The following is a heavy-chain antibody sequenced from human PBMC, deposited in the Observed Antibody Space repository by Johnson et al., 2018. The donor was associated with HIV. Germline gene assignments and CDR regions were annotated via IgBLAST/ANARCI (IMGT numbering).Heavy chain of an antibody. D-gene: IGHD2-21*01. V-gene: IGHV3-7*01. CDR3: VCLRVSLSAFDI. J-gene: IGHJ3*02. CDR2: IKQDGSEK. Sequence: EVQLVESGGGVVQPGRSLRLSCAASGFTFSSYWMSWVRQAPGKGLEWVANIKQDGSEKYYVDSVKGRFTISRDNAKNSLYLQMNSLRAEDTAVYYCVCLRVSLSAFDIWGQGTMVTVSS. CDR1: GFTFSSYW.